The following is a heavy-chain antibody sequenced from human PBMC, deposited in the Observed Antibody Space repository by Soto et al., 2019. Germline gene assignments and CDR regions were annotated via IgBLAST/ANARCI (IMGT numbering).Heavy chain of an antibody. J-gene: IGHJ3*02. CDR2: ISGNNGNT. V-gene: IGHV1-18*01. CDR3: VRRVVTTLDDAFDI. CDR1: GYNFNNYG. Sequence: GPEVKKPGASVTLSCKASGYNFNNYGISWVRQAPGQGLEWMGWISGNNGNTKYGQKFQGRVSLTTDSSTSTAYIEMRSLRSDDTADYYCVRRVVTTLDDAFDIWGPGTRVTVSS. D-gene: IGHD2-21*02.